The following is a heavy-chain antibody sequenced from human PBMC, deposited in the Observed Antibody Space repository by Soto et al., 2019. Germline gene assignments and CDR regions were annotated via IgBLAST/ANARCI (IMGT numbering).Heavy chain of an antibody. D-gene: IGHD3-10*01. V-gene: IGHV3-48*03. J-gene: IGHJ6*02. CDR2: ISSSGSTI. Sequence: GGSLRLSCAASGFTFSSYEMNWVRQAPGKGLEWVSYISSSGSTIYYADSVKGRFTISRDNAKNSLYLQMNSLRAEDTAVYYCARDLYYNYYYYGMDVWGQGTTVTGSS. CDR3: ARDLYYNYYYYGMDV. CDR1: GFTFSSYE.